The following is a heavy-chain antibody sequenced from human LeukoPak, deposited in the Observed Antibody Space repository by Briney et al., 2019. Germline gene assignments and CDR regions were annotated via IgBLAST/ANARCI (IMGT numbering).Heavy chain of an antibody. CDR3: ARLKGVPAADY. J-gene: IGHJ4*02. Sequence: SETLSLTCTVSGCSISSTSYYWGWIRQPPGKGLEWIGSIFYSGSPYYNPSLKSRVIISVDTAKKQFSLMLTPVTAADTAVYYCARLKGVPAADYWGQGTLVTVSS. CDR2: IFYSGSP. CDR1: GCSISSTSYY. V-gene: IGHV4-39*01. D-gene: IGHD2-2*01.